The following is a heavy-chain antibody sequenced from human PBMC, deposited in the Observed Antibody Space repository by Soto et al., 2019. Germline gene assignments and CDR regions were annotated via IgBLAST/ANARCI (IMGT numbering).Heavy chain of an antibody. D-gene: IGHD1-26*01. CDR1: GYTFTGYY. V-gene: IGHV1-2*04. CDR2: INPNSGGT. Sequence: VASVKVSCKASGYTFTGYYMHWVRQAPGQGLEWMGWINPNSGGTNYAQKFQGWVTMTRDTSISTAYMELSRLRSDDTVVYYCARGASGKKQHHEDAFDIWGQGTMVTVSS. J-gene: IGHJ3*02. CDR3: ARGASGKKQHHEDAFDI.